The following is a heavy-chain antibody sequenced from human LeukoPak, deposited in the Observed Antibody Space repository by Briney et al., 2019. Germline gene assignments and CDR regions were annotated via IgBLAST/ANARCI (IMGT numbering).Heavy chain of an antibody. CDR1: GFTFSSYS. CDR3: ARDRLRDGDV. D-gene: IGHD6-25*01. CDR2: ISSSSSTI. J-gene: IGHJ6*04. V-gene: IGHV3-48*01. Sequence: GGSLRLSCAASGFTFSSYSMNWVRQAPGKGLEWVSYISSSSSTIYYADSVKGRFTISRDNAKNSLYLQMNSLRAEDTAVYYCARDRLRDGDVWGKGTTVTVSS.